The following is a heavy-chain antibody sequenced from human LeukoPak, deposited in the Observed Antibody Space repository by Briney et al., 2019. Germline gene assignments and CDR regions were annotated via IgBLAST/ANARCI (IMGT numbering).Heavy chain of an antibody. CDR1: GGSFSGYY. CDR3: AGLNYPATVGAFDI. Sequence: KPSETLSLTCAVYGGSFSGYYWSWIRQPPGKGLEWIGEINHSGSTNYNPSLKSRVTISVDTSKNQFSLKLSSVTAADTAVYYCAGLNYPATVGAFDIWGQGTMVTVSS. CDR2: INHSGST. D-gene: IGHD1-26*01. J-gene: IGHJ3*02. V-gene: IGHV4-34*01.